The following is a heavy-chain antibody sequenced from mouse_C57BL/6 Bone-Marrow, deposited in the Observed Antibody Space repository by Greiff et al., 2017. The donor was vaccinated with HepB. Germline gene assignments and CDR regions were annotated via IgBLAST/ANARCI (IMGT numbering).Heavy chain of an antibody. J-gene: IGHJ4*01. CDR1: GYTFTSYG. CDR3: APLLWYPMDY. Sequence: LVESGAELARPGASVKLSCKASGYTFTSYGISWVKQRTGQGLEWIGEIYPRSGKTYYNEKFKGKATLTADKSSSTAYMELRSLTSEDSAVYFCAPLLWYPMDYWGQGTSVTVSS. V-gene: IGHV1-81*01. D-gene: IGHD2-1*01. CDR2: IYPRSGKT.